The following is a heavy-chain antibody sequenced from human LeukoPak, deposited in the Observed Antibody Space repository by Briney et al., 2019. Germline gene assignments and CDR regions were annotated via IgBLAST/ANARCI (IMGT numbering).Heavy chain of an antibody. D-gene: IGHD3-10*01. CDR2: IKSKTEGGTT. J-gene: IGHJ4*02. V-gene: IGHV3-15*01. CDR1: GLTFSNAW. CDR3: TTGITMVRGVIHLLDY. Sequence: PGGSLRLSCAASGLTFSNAWMSWVRQAPGKGLEGVGRIKSKTEGGTTDYAAPVKGRFTISRDDSKNTLYLQMNSLKTEHTAVYYCTTGITMVRGVIHLLDYWGQGTLVTVSS.